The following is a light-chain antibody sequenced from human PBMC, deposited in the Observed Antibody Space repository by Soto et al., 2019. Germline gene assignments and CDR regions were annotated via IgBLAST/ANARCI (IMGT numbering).Light chain of an antibody. Sequence: QSVLTQPPSVSGAPGERVIISCTGSSSNIGAGYDVHWYQQLPGTAPKLLIYANSNRPSGVPDRFSGSKSGTSASLAITGLQAEDEADYYCQCYDSSLTGSNVFGGGTKLTVL. J-gene: IGLJ2*01. V-gene: IGLV1-40*01. CDR2: ANS. CDR3: QCYDSSLTGSNV. CDR1: SSNIGAGYD.